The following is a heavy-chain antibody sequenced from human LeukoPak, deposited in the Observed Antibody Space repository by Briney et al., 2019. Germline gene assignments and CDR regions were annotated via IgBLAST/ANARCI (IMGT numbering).Heavy chain of an antibody. Sequence: ASVKVSCKASGYTFTNSDITWVRQAPGQGLEWMGWISAYNGNTNYAQKLQGRVTMTTDTSTSTAYMELRSLRSDDTAVYYCARDQGDYSGWFDPWGQGTLVTVSS. D-gene: IGHD2-21*01. V-gene: IGHV1-18*01. CDR3: ARDQGDYSGWFDP. CDR1: GYTFTNSD. J-gene: IGHJ5*02. CDR2: ISAYNGNT.